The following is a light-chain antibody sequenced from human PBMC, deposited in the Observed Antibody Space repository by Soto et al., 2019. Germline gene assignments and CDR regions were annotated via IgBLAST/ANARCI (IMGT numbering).Light chain of an antibody. V-gene: IGKV1-5*03. CDR1: QSINNW. CDR2: KAS. CDR3: QQYESFPRT. J-gene: IGKJ1*01. Sequence: DIQMTQSPSTLSASVGDRVTITCRASQSINNWLAWYKQKQGKAPKLFLFKASTLEIGVPSRFSCSGSGTEFTLSISSLQPDDFATYFCQQYESFPRTFGQGTKVEIK.